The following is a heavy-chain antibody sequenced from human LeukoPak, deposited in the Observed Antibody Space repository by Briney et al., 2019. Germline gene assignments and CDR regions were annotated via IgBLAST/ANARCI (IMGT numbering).Heavy chain of an antibody. J-gene: IGHJ4*02. CDR3: ARAYSRSRFDY. V-gene: IGHV5-51*01. CDR2: IHPGDFDT. D-gene: IGHD6-6*01. Sequence: GESLKISCKGSGYSFTTYWIGWVRQMPGKGLEWMGMIHPGDFDTKYSPSFQGHVTISADKSISTAYLQWSSLKASDTAMYYCARAYSRSRFDYWGQGTLVTVSS. CDR1: GYSFTTYW.